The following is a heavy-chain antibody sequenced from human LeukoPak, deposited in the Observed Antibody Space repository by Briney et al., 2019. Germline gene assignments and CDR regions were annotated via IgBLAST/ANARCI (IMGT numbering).Heavy chain of an antibody. Sequence: SETLSLTCTVSGGSISSYYWSGIRQPPGKGLEWIGYVYYSGSTDYNPSLKSRVTMSVDTSKNQFSLKLASVTAADTAVYFCARGYSSSSYYFDSWGQGALVTVSS. D-gene: IGHD6-6*01. CDR3: ARGYSSSSYYFDS. J-gene: IGHJ4*02. CDR2: VYYSGST. V-gene: IGHV4-59*01. CDR1: GGSISSYY.